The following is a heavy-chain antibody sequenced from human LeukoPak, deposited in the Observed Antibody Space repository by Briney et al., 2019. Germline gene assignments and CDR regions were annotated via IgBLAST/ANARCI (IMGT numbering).Heavy chain of an antibody. D-gene: IGHD5-12*01. CDR3: ARDSPPIYSGCELGQTPPNWFDP. CDR1: GYTFTVYY. CDR2: INPNSGGT. V-gene: IGHV1-2*02. Sequence: ASVKVSCKASGYTFTVYYMHWVRQAPGQGLEWMGWINPNSGGTNYAQKFQGRVTMTRDTSISTAYMELSRLRSDDTAVYYCARDSPPIYSGCELGQTPPNWFDPWGQGTLVTVSS. J-gene: IGHJ5*02.